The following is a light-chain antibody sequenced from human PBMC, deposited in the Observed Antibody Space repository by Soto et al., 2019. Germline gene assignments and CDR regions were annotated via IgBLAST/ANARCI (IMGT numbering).Light chain of an antibody. CDR3: RQYGCSLT. CDR2: GAS. J-gene: IGKJ4*01. Sequence: EIVLTQSPGTLSLSPGERATLSCRARQSVSSSYLAWYQQKPGQSPRLLIYGASSRATGIPDRFIGSGSGTDFTLTISRLESEDFAVYYCRQYGCSLTFGGGTKVEIK. V-gene: IGKV3-20*01. CDR1: QSVSSSY.